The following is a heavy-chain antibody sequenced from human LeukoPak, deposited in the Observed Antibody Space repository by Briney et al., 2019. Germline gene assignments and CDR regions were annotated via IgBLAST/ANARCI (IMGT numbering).Heavy chain of an antibody. CDR3: ATLLVAAAGTPYNWFDP. V-gene: IGHV1-69*06. Sequence: ASVKVSCKASGGTFSSYAISWVRQAPGQGLEWMGGIIPIFGTANYAQKFQGRVTMTEDTSTDTAYMELSSLRSEDTAVYYCATLLVAAAGTPYNWFDPWGQGTLVTVSS. CDR1: GGTFSSYA. J-gene: IGHJ5*02. CDR2: IIPIFGTA. D-gene: IGHD6-13*01.